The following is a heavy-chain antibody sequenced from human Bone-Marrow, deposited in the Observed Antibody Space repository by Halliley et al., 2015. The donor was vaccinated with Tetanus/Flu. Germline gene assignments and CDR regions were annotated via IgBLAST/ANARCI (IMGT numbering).Heavy chain of an antibody. V-gene: IGHV3-33*01. CDR3: ARDTGDSSGNPATNSYFDY. CDR2: WYDGTKS. J-gene: IGHJ4*02. Sequence: WYDGTKSSYADPVKGRFAISRDNSKNTLYLQMNSLRAEDTAVYYCARDTGDSSGNPATNSYFDYWGQGTLVTVSS. D-gene: IGHD6-19*01.